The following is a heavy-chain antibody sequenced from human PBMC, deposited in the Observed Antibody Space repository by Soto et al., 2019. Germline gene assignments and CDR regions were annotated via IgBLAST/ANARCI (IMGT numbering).Heavy chain of an antibody. CDR1: GYSFPDYH. Sequence: ASVKAPCKASGYSFPDYHIHLVRQAPGQGLEWLGRINPKSGGTSTAQKFQGWVTMTRDRSISTGYMEFTRLRSDNTAVYFCARGHSTDCANGVCSFVYFNDTEASGIDTIFPLDS. CDR3: ARGHSTDCANGVCSFVYFNDTEASGIDTIFPLDS. D-gene: IGHD2-8*01. V-gene: IGHV1-2*04. CDR2: INPKSGGT. J-gene: IGHJ5*01.